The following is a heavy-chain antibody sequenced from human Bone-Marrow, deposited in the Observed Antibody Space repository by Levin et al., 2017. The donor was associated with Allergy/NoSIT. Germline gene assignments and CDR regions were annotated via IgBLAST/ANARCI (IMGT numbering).Heavy chain of an antibody. D-gene: IGHD2-15*01. CDR2: INTDGTTT. CDR3: ARGSRRGSCSGGSCRFFDP. Sequence: HPGGSLRLSCAASGFTFTNYWMHWVRQTPGKGLMWVSLINTDGTTTIYADSVKGRFTISRDNAKNTLYLQMNSLRAEDTAVYYCARGSRRGSCSGGSCRFFDPWGQGTLVTVSS. CDR1: GFTFTNYW. V-gene: IGHV3-74*01. J-gene: IGHJ5*02.